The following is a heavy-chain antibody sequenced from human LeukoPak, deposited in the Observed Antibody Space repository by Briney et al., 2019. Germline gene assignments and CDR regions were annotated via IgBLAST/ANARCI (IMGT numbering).Heavy chain of an antibody. D-gene: IGHD6-13*01. CDR2: IYSGGST. J-gene: IGHJ4*02. CDR1: GFTVSSNY. V-gene: IGHV3-66*02. Sequence: PGGSLRLSCAASGFTVSSNYMSWVRQAPGKGLEWVSVIYSGGSTYYADSVKGRFTISRDNSKNTLYLQMNSLRAEDTAVHYCARFGSSWDLDYWGQGTLVTVSS. CDR3: ARFGSSWDLDY.